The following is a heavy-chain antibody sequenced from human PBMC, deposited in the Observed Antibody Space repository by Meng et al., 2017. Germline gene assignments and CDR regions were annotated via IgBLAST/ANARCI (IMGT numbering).Heavy chain of an antibody. CDR2: IIPIFGTA. D-gene: IGHD6-13*01. Sequence: QGPLVQSGAEVKKPGSSVKVSCKASGGTFSSYAISWVRQAPGQGLEWMGGIIPIFGTANYAQKFQGRVTITADKSTSTAYMELSSLRSEDTAVYYCARDKRPSSSWYGNWFDPWGQGTLVTVSS. V-gene: IGHV1-69*06. J-gene: IGHJ5*02. CDR3: ARDKRPSSSWYGNWFDP. CDR1: GGTFSSYA.